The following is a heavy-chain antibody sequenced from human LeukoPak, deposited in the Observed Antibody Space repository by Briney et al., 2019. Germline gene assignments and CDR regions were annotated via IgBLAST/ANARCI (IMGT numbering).Heavy chain of an antibody. V-gene: IGHV3-21*04. D-gene: IGHD4-11*01. CDR3: APEFMMTTGFAP. Sequence: PGGSLRLSCAASGFTFSSYSMNWVRQAPGKGLEWVSSISSSSSYIYYADSVKGRFTISRDNAKNSLYLQMNSLRSDDTAVYYCAPEFMMTTGFAPWGQGTLVTVSS. J-gene: IGHJ5*02. CDR1: GFTFSSYS. CDR2: ISSSSSYI.